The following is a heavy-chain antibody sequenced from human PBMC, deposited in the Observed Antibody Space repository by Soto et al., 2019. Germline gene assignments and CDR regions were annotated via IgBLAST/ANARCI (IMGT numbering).Heavy chain of an antibody. V-gene: IGHV1-69*02. J-gene: IGHJ6*02. Sequence: QVQLVQSGAEVKKPGSSVKVSCKASGGSFSSYIVSWVRQAPGQGLEWMGRIIPVLGVEYYAQKFQGRVTNTAAKSTSTAYSELRRLRSEDTAVYYCAKSPNPRSATPSYYGMDVWGLGTTVNVS. D-gene: IGHD2-15*01. CDR3: AKSPNPRSATPSYYGMDV. CDR2: IIPVLGVE. CDR1: GGSFSSYI.